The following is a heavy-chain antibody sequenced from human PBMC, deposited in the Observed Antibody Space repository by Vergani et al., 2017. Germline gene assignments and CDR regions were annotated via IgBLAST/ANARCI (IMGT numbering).Heavy chain of an antibody. V-gene: IGHV3-21*01. D-gene: IGHD2-21*02. CDR2: ISSSSSYI. Sequence: EVQLVESGGGLVKPGGSLRLSCAASGFTFSSYSMNWVRQAPGKGLEWVSSISSSSSYIYYADSVKGRFTISRDNAKNSLYLQMNSLRAEDTAVYYCAGQGVDCYPYHNGCYGMDVWGQGTTVTVSS. J-gene: IGHJ6*02. CDR1: GFTFSSYS. CDR3: AGQGVDCYPYHNGCYGMDV.